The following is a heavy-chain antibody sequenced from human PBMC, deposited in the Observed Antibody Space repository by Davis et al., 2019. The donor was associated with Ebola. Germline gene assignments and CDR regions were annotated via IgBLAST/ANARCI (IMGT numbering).Heavy chain of an antibody. Sequence: GESLKISCAASGFIFSSYAMSWVRQAPGKGPEWVSSISVRSITYHADSVKGRFTISRDNSKNTLYLQMNSLRAEDTAVYYCAKVHPPTTVTTGWFDPWGQGTLVTVSS. CDR1: GFIFSSYA. D-gene: IGHD4-17*01. CDR3: AKVHPPTTVTTGWFDP. J-gene: IGHJ5*02. CDR2: ISVRSIT. V-gene: IGHV3-23*01.